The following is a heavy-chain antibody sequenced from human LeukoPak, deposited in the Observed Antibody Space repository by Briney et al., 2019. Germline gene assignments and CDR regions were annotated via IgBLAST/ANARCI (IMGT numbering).Heavy chain of an antibody. CDR1: GGSISSTSYY. D-gene: IGHD3-22*01. CDR2: IYHSGST. V-gene: IGHV4-39*07. CDR3: ASAPTYDSSGYYYVDY. Sequence: SETLSLTCVVSGGSISSTSYYWGWIRQPPGKGLEWIGSIYHSGSTYYNPSLKSRVTISVDTSKNQFSLKLSSVTAADTAVYYCASAPTYDSSGYYYVDYWGQGTLVTVSS. J-gene: IGHJ4*02.